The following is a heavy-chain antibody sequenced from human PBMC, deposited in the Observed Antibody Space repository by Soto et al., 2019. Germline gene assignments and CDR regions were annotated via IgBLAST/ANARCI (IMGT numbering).Heavy chain of an antibody. CDR1: GGSISSYY. V-gene: IGHV4-59*01. D-gene: IGHD3-22*01. CDR3: ARWVSYYYGMDV. J-gene: IGHJ6*02. CDR2: IYYSGST. Sequence: PSETLSLTCTVSGGSISSYYWSWIRQPPGKGLEWIGYIYYSGSTNYNPSLKSRDTISVDTSKNQFSLKLSSVTAADTAVYYCARWVSYYYGMDVWGQGTTVTVSS.